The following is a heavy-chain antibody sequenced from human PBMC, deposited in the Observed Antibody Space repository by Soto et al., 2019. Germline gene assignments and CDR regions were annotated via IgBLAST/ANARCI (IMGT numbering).Heavy chain of an antibody. Sequence: QVQLVQSGAGVKKPGSSVKVSCTASGGSLSNYGISWVRQAPGQGLEWMGAINPVFGTPNYAQEVQDRVTITADESTTAVYMEVRILTSEDTAVYYCASGDATKIVVTTYYAMDVWGQGTTVTVSS. J-gene: IGHJ6*02. CDR3: ASGDATKIVVTTYYAMDV. CDR2: INPVFGTP. D-gene: IGHD3-22*01. CDR1: GGSLSNYG. V-gene: IGHV1-69*12.